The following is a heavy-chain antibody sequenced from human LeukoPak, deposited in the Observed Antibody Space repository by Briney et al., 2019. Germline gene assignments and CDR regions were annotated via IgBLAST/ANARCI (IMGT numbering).Heavy chain of an antibody. D-gene: IGHD3-10*01. CDR1: GYTFTSYD. CDR2: MNPNSGNT. CDR3: ARAVWFGELFSYYYYYMDV. J-gene: IGHJ6*03. V-gene: IGHV1-8*03. Sequence: GASVKVSCKASGYTFTSYDINWVRQATGQGLEWMGWMNPNSGNTGYAQKFQGRVTITRNTSISTAYMELSSLRSEDTAVYYCARAVWFGELFSYYYYYMDVWGKGTAVTISS.